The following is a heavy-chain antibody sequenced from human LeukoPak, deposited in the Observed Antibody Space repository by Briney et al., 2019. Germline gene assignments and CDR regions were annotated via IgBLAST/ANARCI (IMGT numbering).Heavy chain of an antibody. D-gene: IGHD1-26*01. CDR3: ARRIVGATNYFDP. CDR1: GGSFSGYF. Sequence: SETLSLTCAVYGGSFSGYFWSWIRQPPGKGLEWIGEINHSGSTNYNPSLKSRVTISLDTSKNQFSLKLRFVTAADTAVYYCARRIVGATNYFDPWGQGTLVTVSS. CDR2: INHSGST. J-gene: IGHJ5*02. V-gene: IGHV4-34*01.